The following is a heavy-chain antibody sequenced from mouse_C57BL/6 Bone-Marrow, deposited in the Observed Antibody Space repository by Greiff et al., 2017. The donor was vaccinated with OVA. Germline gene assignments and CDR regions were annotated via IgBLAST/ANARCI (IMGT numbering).Heavy chain of an antibody. CDR1: GFTFSSYA. J-gene: IGHJ4*01. CDR3: ARDRDAMDY. Sequence: RVESGGGLVKPGGSLKLSCAASGFTFSSYAMSWVRQTPEKRLEWVATISDGGSYTYYPDNVKGRFTISRDNAKNNLYLQMSHLKSEDTAMYYCARDRDAMDYWGQGTSVTVSS. V-gene: IGHV5-4*01. CDR2: ISDGGSYT.